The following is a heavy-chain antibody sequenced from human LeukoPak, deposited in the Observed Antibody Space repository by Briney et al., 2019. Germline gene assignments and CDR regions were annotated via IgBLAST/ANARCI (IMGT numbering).Heavy chain of an antibody. Sequence: GESLKISCKGSGYSFTSYWIGWVRQMPGKGLEWMGIIYPGDSDTRYSPSFQGQVTISADKSISTAYLQWSSLKASDTATYYCARHRKGIVVVPAAPRDYYYYMDVWGKGTTVTVSS. CDR1: GYSFTSYW. D-gene: IGHD2-2*01. CDR3: ARHRKGIVVVPAAPRDYYYYMDV. CDR2: IYPGDSDT. V-gene: IGHV5-51*01. J-gene: IGHJ6*03.